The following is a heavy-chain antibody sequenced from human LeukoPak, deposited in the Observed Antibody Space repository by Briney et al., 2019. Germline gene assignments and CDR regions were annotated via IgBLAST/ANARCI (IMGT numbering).Heavy chain of an antibody. CDR3: AKSTGYSSGWFDY. V-gene: IGHV3-30*18. CDR1: GFTFSSYG. Sequence: GGSLRLSCAASGFTFSSYGMHWVRQAPGKGLEWVAVISYDGSNKYYADSVKGRSTISRDNSKNTGYLQMNSLRGDDTAVYYCAKSTGYSSGWFDYWGQGTLVTVSS. D-gene: IGHD6-19*01. CDR2: ISYDGSNK. J-gene: IGHJ4*02.